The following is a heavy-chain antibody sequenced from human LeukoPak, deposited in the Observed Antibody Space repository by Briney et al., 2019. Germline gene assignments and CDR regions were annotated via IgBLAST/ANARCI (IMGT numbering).Heavy chain of an antibody. J-gene: IGHJ4*02. D-gene: IGHD6-19*01. V-gene: IGHV3-23*01. CDR2: ISGSGDHT. CDR3: AKHGFSSGWPQVPSDH. Sequence: GGSLRLSRTGFGFTFSSYALSWVRQAPGKGLEWVSVISGSGDHTYYADSVKGRFTISRDNSKSTLFLQMISPGAEDTAIYYCAKHGFSSGWPQVPSDHWGQGTLVTVSS. CDR1: GFTFSSYA.